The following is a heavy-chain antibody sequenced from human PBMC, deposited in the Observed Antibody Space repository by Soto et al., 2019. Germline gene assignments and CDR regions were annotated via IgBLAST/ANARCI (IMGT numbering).Heavy chain of an antibody. CDR2: IYYSGST. D-gene: IGHD3-9*01. Sequence: SETLSLTCTVSGGSISSGGYYWSWIRQPPGKGLEWIGYIYYSGSTNYNPSLKSRVTISVDTSKNQFSLKLSSVTAADTAVYYCARGPYYDILTGYTRIDYWGQGTLVTVSS. CDR3: ARGPYYDILTGYTRIDY. V-gene: IGHV4-61*08. CDR1: GGSISSGGYY. J-gene: IGHJ4*02.